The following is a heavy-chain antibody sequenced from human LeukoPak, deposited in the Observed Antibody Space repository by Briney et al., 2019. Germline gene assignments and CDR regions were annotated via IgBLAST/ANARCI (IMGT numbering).Heavy chain of an antibody. CDR3: AKDLDWEWELLRGLGFDY. CDR1: GFTFSSYG. CDR2: IRYDGSNK. Sequence: GGSLRLSCAASGFTFSSYGMHWVRQAPGKGLEGVAFIRYDGSNKYYADSVKGRFTISRDNSKNTLYLQMNSLRAEDTAVYYCAKDLDWEWELLRGLGFDYWGQGTLVTVSS. J-gene: IGHJ4*02. D-gene: IGHD1-26*01. V-gene: IGHV3-30*02.